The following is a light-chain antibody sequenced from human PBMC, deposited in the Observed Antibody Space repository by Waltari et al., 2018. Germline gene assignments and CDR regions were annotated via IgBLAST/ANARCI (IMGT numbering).Light chain of an antibody. V-gene: IGLV2-23*01. CDR1: NNDVGSYNL. CDR3: CSYAGGNTWV. CDR2: EDS. J-gene: IGLJ3*02. Sequence: QSALTQPASVSGSPGQSITISCTGTNNDVGSYNLVSWYQQHPDKAPKLMIYEDSKWPSGVSHRFSGPKSGNTASLAISGLQADDEADYYCCSYAGGNTWVFGGGTKLTVL.